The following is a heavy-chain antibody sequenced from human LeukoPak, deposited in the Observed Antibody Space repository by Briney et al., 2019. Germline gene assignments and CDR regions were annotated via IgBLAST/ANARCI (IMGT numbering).Heavy chain of an antibody. J-gene: IGHJ4*02. D-gene: IGHD2-8*01. CDR3: AREMEGFDY. V-gene: IGHV3-7*01. CDR2: IKQDGSEK. Sequence: GGSLRLSCAASGFTFSRYWISWVRQAPGKGLEWVANIKQDGSEKSYVDSVKGRFTTSRDNAKNSLYLQMDSLRAEDTAVYYCAREMEGFDYWGQGTLVTVSS. CDR1: GFTFSRYW.